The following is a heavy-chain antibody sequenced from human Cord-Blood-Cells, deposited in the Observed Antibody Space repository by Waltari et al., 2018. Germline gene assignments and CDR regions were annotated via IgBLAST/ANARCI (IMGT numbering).Heavy chain of an antibody. J-gene: IGHJ4*02. CDR2: IYYSGST. D-gene: IGHD2-21*02. Sequence: QLQLQESGPGLVKPSETLSLTCTVSGGSISSSSYYLGWIRQPPGKGLEWIGSIYYSGSTYYNPSLKSRVTISVDTSKNQFSLKLSSVTAADTAVYYCARDGGNSDVGYYFDYWGQGTLVTVSS. CDR3: ARDGGNSDVGYYFDY. V-gene: IGHV4-39*02. CDR1: GGSISSSSYY.